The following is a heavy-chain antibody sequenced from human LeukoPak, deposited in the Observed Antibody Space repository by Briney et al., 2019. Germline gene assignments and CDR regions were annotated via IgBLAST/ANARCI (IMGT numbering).Heavy chain of an antibody. CDR3: AKDRGALVGYNDAFDI. D-gene: IGHD5-24*01. CDR1: GFTFSSYA. Sequence: PGGSLRLSCAASGFTFSSYAMSWVRQAPGKGLEWVSAISGSGGSTYYADSVKGRFTISRDNSKNTLYLQMNSLRAGDTAVYYCAKDRGALVGYNDAFDIWGQGTMVTVSS. V-gene: IGHV3-23*01. J-gene: IGHJ3*02. CDR2: ISGSGGST.